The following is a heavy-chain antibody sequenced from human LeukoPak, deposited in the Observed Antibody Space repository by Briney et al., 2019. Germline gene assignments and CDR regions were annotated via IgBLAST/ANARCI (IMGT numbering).Heavy chain of an antibody. D-gene: IGHD3-10*01. V-gene: IGHV1-69*05. CDR1: GGTFSSYA. CDR2: IIPIFGTA. J-gene: IGHJ4*02. CDR3: ARGQFGELLYHDY. Sequence: SSVKVSCKASGGTFSSYAISWVRQAPGQGLEWMGRIIPIFGTANYARKFQGRVTITTDESTSTAYMELSSLRSEDTAVYYCARGQFGELLYHDYWGQGTLVTVSS.